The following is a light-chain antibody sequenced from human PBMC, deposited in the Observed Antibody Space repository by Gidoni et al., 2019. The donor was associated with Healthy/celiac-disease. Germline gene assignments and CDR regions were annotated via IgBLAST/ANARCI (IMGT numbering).Light chain of an antibody. CDR3: QQSYSTPYT. CDR1: QSLSSY. Sequence: SASVGDRVTITCRASQSLSSYLHWYQQKPGKAPKLLIYAASSLQSGVPSRFSGSGSGTDFTLTISSLQPEDFATYYCQQSYSTPYTFGQGTKLEIK. V-gene: IGKV1-39*01. J-gene: IGKJ2*01. CDR2: AAS.